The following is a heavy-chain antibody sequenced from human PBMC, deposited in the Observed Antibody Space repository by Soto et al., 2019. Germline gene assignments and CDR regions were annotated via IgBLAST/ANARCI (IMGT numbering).Heavy chain of an antibody. D-gene: IGHD6-13*01. CDR1: GGSISSSGYY. V-gene: IGHV4-39*07. J-gene: IGHJ4*02. CDR3: ARGLPGIAAAGPTYFDY. Sequence: PSETMSVTCTVSGGSISSSGYYWGWIRQPPGKGLEWIGSIYYSGSTNYNPSLKSRVTISVDTSKNQFSLKLSSVTAADTAVYYCARGLPGIAAAGPTYFDYWGQGTLVTVSS. CDR2: IYYSGST.